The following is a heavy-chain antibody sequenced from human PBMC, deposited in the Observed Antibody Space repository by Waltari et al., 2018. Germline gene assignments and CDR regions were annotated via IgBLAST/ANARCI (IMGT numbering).Heavy chain of an antibody. J-gene: IGHJ5*02. D-gene: IGHD6-6*01. Sequence: QVQLVQSGAEVKKPGSSVRVSCKASGGTLSSYPIRWLRQAPGQGLEWMGRLIPFLDRANYAQRFQGRLTITADKSTNTAYMELASLTSEDTAVYYCARPTGDSTASSNWFDPWGQGTLVTVSS. CDR2: LIPFLDRA. V-gene: IGHV1-69*04. CDR1: GGTLSSYP. CDR3: ARPTGDSTASSNWFDP.